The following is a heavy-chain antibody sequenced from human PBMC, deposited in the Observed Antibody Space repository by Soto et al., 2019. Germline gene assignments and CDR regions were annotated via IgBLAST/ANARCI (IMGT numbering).Heavy chain of an antibody. V-gene: IGHV1-69*04. CDR2: IIPILGIA. D-gene: IGHD3-10*01. J-gene: IGHJ5*02. Sequence: SVKVSCKASGGTFSSYTISWVRQAPGQGLEWMGRIIPILGIANYAQKFQGRVTITADKSTSTAYMELSSLRSEDTAVYYCARDPKARGVIEWFDPWGQGTLVTVPQ. CDR3: ARDPKARGVIEWFDP. CDR1: GGTFSSYT.